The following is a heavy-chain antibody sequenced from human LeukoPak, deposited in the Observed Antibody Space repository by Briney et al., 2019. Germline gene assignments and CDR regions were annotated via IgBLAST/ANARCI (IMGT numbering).Heavy chain of an antibody. D-gene: IGHD1-26*01. CDR2: ISSSSSYI. V-gene: IGHV3-21*01. CDR3: ARDRRGSYSLTVDY. J-gene: IGHJ4*02. Sequence: GGSLRLSCVASGFTFEDFAMNWVRQAPGKGLEWVSSISSSSSYIYYADSVKGRFTISRDNAKNSLYLQMNSLRAEDTAVYYCARDRRGSYSLTVDYWGQGTLVTVSP. CDR1: GFTFEDFA.